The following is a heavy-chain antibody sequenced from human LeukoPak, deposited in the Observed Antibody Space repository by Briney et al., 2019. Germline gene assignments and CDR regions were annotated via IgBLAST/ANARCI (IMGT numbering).Heavy chain of an antibody. J-gene: IGHJ4*02. Sequence: ASVKVSCKASGYTFTSYGISWVRQAPGQGLEWMGWISAYNGNTNYAQKLQGRVTTTTDTSTSTAYMELRSLRSDDTAVYYCARDSGVWFGELHDYWGQGTLVTVSS. D-gene: IGHD3-10*01. CDR2: ISAYNGNT. CDR1: GYTFTSYG. CDR3: ARDSGVWFGELHDY. V-gene: IGHV1-18*01.